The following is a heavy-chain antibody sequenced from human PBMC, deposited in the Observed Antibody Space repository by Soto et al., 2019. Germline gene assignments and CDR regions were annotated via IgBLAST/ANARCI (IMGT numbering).Heavy chain of an antibody. Sequence: GGSLRLSCAASGFTFSSYAMSWVRQAPGKGLEWVSAISGSGGSTYYADSVKGRFTISRDNSKNTLYLQMNSLRAEDTAVYYCATLRITIFGVSHYGMDVWGQGTTVTVSS. CDR1: GFTFSSYA. J-gene: IGHJ6*02. CDR2: ISGSGGST. D-gene: IGHD3-3*01. V-gene: IGHV3-23*01. CDR3: ATLRITIFGVSHYGMDV.